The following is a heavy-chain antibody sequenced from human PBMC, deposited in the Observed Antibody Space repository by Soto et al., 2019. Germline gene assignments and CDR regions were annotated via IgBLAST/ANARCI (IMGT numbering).Heavy chain of an antibody. CDR2: ISYDGSNK. D-gene: IGHD1-7*01. V-gene: IGHV3-30-3*01. CDR3: ARDQGGTTLYYHGMDV. Sequence: QVQLVESGGGVVQPGRSLRPSCAASGFTFSSYAMHWVRQAPGQGLEWVALISYDGSNKYYADSVKGRFTISRDNSKNTLYLQMNSLRPEDTAVYHCARDQGGTTLYYHGMDVWGQGTTVTVSS. J-gene: IGHJ6*02. CDR1: GFTFSSYA.